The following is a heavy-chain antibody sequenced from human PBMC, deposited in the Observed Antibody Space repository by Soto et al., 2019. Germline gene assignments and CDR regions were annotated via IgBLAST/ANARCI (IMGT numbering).Heavy chain of an antibody. V-gene: IGHV4-31*03. CDR2: IYYSGST. J-gene: IGHJ4*02. CDR3: ARYRGGRGGSGYYFDY. Sequence: PSETLSLTCTVSGGSISSGGYYWSWIRQHPGKGLEWIGYIYYSGSTYYSPSLKSRVTISVDTSKNQFSLKLSSVTAADTAVYYCARYRGGRGGSGYYFDYWGQGTLVTVSS. D-gene: IGHD3-22*01. CDR1: GGSISSGGYY.